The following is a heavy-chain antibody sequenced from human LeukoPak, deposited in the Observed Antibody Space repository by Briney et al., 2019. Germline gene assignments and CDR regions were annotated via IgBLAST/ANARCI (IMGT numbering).Heavy chain of an antibody. D-gene: IGHD2-2*01. CDR3: ARGPVIVVVQAAMSL. CDR2: INTNTGNP. Sequence: ASVKVSCKASRHSFTSYAMNWVRQAPGQGLEWMGWINTNTGNPTYAQGFTGRFVFSLDTSVTTAYLQINSLKAEDTAVYYCARGPVIVVVQAAMSLWGQGTLVTVSS. CDR1: RHSFTSYA. J-gene: IGHJ4*02. V-gene: IGHV7-4-1*02.